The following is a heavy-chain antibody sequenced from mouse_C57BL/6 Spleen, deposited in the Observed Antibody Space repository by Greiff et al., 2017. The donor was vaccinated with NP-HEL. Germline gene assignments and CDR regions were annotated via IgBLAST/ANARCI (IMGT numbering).Heavy chain of an antibody. CDR1: GYTFTDYY. J-gene: IGHJ2*01. V-gene: IGHV1-19*01. D-gene: IGHD1-1*01. CDR2: INPYNGGT. CDR3: ARGDYGSSPFDY. Sequence: EVQLHQSGPVLVKPGASVKMSCKASGYTFTDYYMNWVKQSHGKSLEWIGVINPYNGGTSYNQKFKGKATLTVDKSSSTAYMELNSLTSEDSAVYYCARGDYGSSPFDYWGQGTTLTVSS.